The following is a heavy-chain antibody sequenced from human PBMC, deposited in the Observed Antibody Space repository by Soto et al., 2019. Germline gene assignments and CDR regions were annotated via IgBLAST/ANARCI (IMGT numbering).Heavy chain of an antibody. CDR1: GGTFSSYA. CDR3: ARDSEIAADDYYGMDV. Sequence: GASVKVSCKASGGTFSSYAISWVRQAPGQGLEWMGGIIPIFGTANYAQKFQGRVTITADESTSTAYMELSSLRSEDTAVYYCARDSEIAADDYYGMDVWGQGTRSPSP. CDR2: IIPIFGTA. D-gene: IGHD6-13*01. J-gene: IGHJ6*02. V-gene: IGHV1-69*13.